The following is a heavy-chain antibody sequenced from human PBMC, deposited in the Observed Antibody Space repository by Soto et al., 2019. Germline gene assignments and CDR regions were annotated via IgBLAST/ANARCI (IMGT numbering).Heavy chain of an antibody. CDR3: ARDLAEADLGSGQDYNWFDP. V-gene: IGHV4-59*01. D-gene: IGHD3-3*01. CDR1: GGSISGYD. J-gene: IGHJ5*02. Sequence: SLTLSLTCSVAGGSISGYDWRWISQQPGKGLEWIGYIYYSGSTNYNPSLKSRVTISVDKSKNQFSLKLSSVTAADTAVYYCARDLAEADLGSGQDYNWFDPWGQGTLVTVSS. CDR2: IYYSGST.